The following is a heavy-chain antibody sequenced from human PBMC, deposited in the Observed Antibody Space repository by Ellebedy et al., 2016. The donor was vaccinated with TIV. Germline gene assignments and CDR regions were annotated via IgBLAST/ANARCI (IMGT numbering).Heavy chain of an antibody. CDR3: ARFDYDVEGYYGLDV. CDR1: GDSISSYS. CDR2: LFYSGNT. V-gene: IGHV4-59*01. J-gene: IGHJ6*02. D-gene: IGHD3-16*01. Sequence: SETLSLXXTVSGDSISSYSWTWIRQPPGKGLEWIGYLFYSGNTNYNPSLKSRVTMSVDTSKNQFSPKLSSMTAADTAVYYCARFDYDVEGYYGLDVWGQGTTVTVSS.